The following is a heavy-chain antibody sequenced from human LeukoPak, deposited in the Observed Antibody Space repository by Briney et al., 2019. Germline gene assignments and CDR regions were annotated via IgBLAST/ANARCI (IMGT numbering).Heavy chain of an antibody. J-gene: IGHJ6*02. Sequence: GGSLRLSCAASGFTFSSYWMHWVRQAPGKGLVWVSRINSDDSSTNYADSVRGRFTISRDNSKNTLYLQMNSLRAEDTAVYYCARDDYGPYGMDVWGQGTTVTVSS. CDR3: ARDDYGPYGMDV. CDR1: GFTFSSYW. D-gene: IGHD4-17*01. CDR2: INSDDSST. V-gene: IGHV3-74*01.